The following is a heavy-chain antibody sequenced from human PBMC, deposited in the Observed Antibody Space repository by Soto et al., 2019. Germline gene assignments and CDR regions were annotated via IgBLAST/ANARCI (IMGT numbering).Heavy chain of an antibody. D-gene: IGHD2-8*01. CDR1: GGTFSSYA. V-gene: IGHV1-69*01. CDR3: ARDRGYCTNGVCSPSYYGMDV. CDR2: IIPIFGTA. Sequence: QVQLVQSGAEVKKPGSSVKVSCKASGGTFSSYAISWVRQAPGQGLEWMGGIIPIFGTANYAQKFQGRVTITANESTSTAYIEPSSLRSEDTAVYYCARDRGYCTNGVCSPSYYGMDVWGQGTTVTVSS. J-gene: IGHJ6*02.